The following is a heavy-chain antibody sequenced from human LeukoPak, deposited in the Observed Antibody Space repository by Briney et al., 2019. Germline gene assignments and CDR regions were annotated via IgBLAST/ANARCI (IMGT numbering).Heavy chain of an antibody. J-gene: IGHJ4*02. CDR1: GFTFSSYS. D-gene: IGHD3-10*01. CDR2: ISDSGDST. V-gene: IGHV3-23*01. CDR3: TKWSGFGND. Sequence: WGSLRLSCAASGFTFSSYSMTWVRQTPGKGLEWVSGISDSGDSTYYADSVNGRFTISRDNSRNTLYLEMNSLRAEDTAVYYCTKWSGFGNDWGQGTLVTVSS.